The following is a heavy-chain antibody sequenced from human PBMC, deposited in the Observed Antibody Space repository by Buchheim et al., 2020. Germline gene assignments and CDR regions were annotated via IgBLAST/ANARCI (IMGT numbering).Heavy chain of an antibody. J-gene: IGHJ5*02. Sequence: VQLVESGGGVVQPGRSLRLSCAASGFTFSSYAMHWVRQAPGKGLEWVAALSGSGGSTYYADSVKGRFTISRDNSKNTLYLKMNSLRAEDTAVYYCAKDLRYSSSWYGDWFDPWGQGTL. CDR1: GFTFSSYA. V-gene: IGHV3-23*04. D-gene: IGHD6-13*01. CDR2: LSGSGGST. CDR3: AKDLRYSSSWYGDWFDP.